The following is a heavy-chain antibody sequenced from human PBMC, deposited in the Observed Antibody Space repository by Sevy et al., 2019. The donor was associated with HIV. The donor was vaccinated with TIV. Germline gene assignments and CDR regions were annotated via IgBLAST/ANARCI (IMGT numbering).Heavy chain of an antibody. J-gene: IGHJ6*02. CDR1: GFTFSSYA. Sequence: GGSLRLSCAASGFTFSSYAMSWVRQAPGKGLEWVSAISGSGGSTYYADSVKGRFTISRDNSKNTLYLQMNSLRAEDTAVYYGIFLAEYYVFGSGIMDVWGQGTTVTVSS. D-gene: IGHD3-3*01. CDR3: IFLAEYYVFGSGIMDV. CDR2: ISGSGGST. V-gene: IGHV3-23*01.